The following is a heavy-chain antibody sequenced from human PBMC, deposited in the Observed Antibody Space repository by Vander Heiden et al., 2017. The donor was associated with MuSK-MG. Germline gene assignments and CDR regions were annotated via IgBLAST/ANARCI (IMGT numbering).Heavy chain of an antibody. CDR2: INAGNGNT. CDR1: GYTFTSYA. J-gene: IGHJ6*02. D-gene: IGHD1-26*01. Sequence: QVQLVQSGAEVKKPGASVKGSCKASGYTFTSYAMHWVRQAPGQRLEWMGWINAGNGNTKYSQKFQGRVTITRDTSASTAYMELSSLRSEDTAVYYWARDGGSFWYYYGMDVWGQGTTVTVSS. CDR3: ARDGGSFWYYYGMDV. V-gene: IGHV1-3*01.